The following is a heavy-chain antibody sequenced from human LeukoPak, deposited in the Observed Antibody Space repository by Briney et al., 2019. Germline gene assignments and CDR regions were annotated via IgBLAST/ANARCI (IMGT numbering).Heavy chain of an antibody. CDR2: INPSGGST. CDR3: AREYVGATLAFDI. V-gene: IGHV1-46*01. J-gene: IGHJ3*02. CDR1: GYTFTSYY. Sequence: GALVKVSCKASGYTFTSYYMHWVRQAPGQGLEWMGIINPSGGSTSYAQKFQGRVTMTRDTSTSTVYMELSSLRSEDTAVYYCAREYVGATLAFDIWGQGTMVTVSS. D-gene: IGHD1-26*01.